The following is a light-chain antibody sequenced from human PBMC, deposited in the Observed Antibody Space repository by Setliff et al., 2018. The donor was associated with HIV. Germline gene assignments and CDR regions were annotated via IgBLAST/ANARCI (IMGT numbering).Light chain of an antibody. V-gene: IGLV2-23*02. Sequence: SVLTQPASVSGSPGQSITISCTGSSSDVGGYNYVSWYQQHPGKAPKLMIYEVIKRPSGVSNRFSGSKSGNTASLTISGLQAEDEADYYCCSYAGSSTYVFGTGTKVTVL. CDR3: CSYAGSSTYV. CDR2: EVI. CDR1: SSDVGGYNY. J-gene: IGLJ1*01.